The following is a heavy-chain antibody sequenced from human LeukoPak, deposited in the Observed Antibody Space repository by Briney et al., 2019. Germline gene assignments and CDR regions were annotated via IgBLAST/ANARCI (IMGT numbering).Heavy chain of an antibody. CDR1: GFTFSSYG. D-gene: IGHD4-23*01. CDR2: IRYDGSNK. CDR3: AKDYGGNSAFDY. J-gene: IGHJ4*02. Sequence: GGSLRLSCAASGFTFSSYGMHWVRQAPGKGLEWVAFIRYDGSNKYYADSVKGRFTISRDNSKNTLYLQMNSLRAEDTAVYYCAKDYGGNSAFDYWGQGILVTVSS. V-gene: IGHV3-30*02.